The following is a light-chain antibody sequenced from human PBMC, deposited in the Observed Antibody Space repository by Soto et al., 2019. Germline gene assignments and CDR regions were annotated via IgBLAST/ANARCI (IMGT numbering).Light chain of an antibody. CDR2: DAS. J-gene: IGKJ5*01. CDR3: QQRSNSIT. Sequence: DIQMTQSPSTLSASVGDRVTITCRAGQSISSWLAWYQQKPGKAPKLLIYDASSLESGVPSRFSGSGSGTDFTLTISSLEPEDFAVYYCQQRSNSITFGQGTRLEI. CDR1: QSISSW. V-gene: IGKV1-5*01.